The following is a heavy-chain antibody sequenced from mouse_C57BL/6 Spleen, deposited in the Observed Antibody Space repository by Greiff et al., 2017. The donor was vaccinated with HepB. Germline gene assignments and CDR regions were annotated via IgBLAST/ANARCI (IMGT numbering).Heavy chain of an antibody. CDR3: ARKGATRSSYDAMDY. CDR2: INPYNGGT. J-gene: IGHJ4*01. CDR1: GYTFTDYY. Sequence: EVQLQQSGPVLVKPGASVKMSCKASGYTFTDYYMNWVKQSHGKSLEWIGVINPYNGGTSYNQKFKGKATLTVDKSSSTAYMELNSLTSEDSAVYYCARKGATRSSYDAMDYWGQGTSVTVSS. V-gene: IGHV1-19*01. D-gene: IGHD3-1*01.